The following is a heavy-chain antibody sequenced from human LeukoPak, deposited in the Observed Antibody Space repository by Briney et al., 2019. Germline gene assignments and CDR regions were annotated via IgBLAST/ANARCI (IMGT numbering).Heavy chain of an antibody. CDR2: IKSKTDGGTT. D-gene: IGHD2-2*01. Sequence: GGSLRLSCAASGFXFSNAWISWVRQAPGKGLEWVGRIKSKTDGGTTDYAAPVKGRFTISRDDSKNTLYLQMNSLKTEDTAVYYCTTEGWIVPAAIFDYWGQGTLVTVSS. J-gene: IGHJ4*02. CDR3: TTEGWIVPAAIFDY. V-gene: IGHV3-15*01. CDR1: GFXFSNAW.